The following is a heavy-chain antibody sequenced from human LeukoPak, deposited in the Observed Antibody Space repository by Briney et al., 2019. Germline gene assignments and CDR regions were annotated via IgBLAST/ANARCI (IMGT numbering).Heavy chain of an antibody. J-gene: IGHJ6*02. CDR2: ISGSGGST. CDR1: GFTFSSYA. Sequence: GGSLRLSCAASGFTFSSYAMSWVRQAPGKGLEWVSAISGSGGSTYYADSVKGRFTISRDNSKNTLYLQMNSLRAEDTAVYYCAKPRTVYYYYYGMDVWGQGTTVTVSS. V-gene: IGHV3-23*01. CDR3: AKPRTVYYYYYGMDV. D-gene: IGHD2-8*02.